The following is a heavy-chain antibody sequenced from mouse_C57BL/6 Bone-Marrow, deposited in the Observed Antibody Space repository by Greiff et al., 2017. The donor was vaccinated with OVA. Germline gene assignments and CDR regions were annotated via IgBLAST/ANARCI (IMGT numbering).Heavy chain of an antibody. D-gene: IGHD1-1*01. CDR3: ARAYYPSSFAY. J-gene: IGHJ3*01. Sequence: VQLQQSGAELVKPGASEKISCKASGYAFSSYWMNWVKQRPGKGLEWIGQIYPGDGDTNYNGKFKGKATLTADKSSSTAYMQLSSLTSEDSAVYFCARAYYPSSFAYWGQGTLVTVSA. CDR2: IYPGDGDT. V-gene: IGHV1-80*01. CDR1: GYAFSSYW.